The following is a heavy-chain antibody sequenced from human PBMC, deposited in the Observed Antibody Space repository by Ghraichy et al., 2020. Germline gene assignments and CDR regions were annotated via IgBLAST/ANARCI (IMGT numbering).Heavy chain of an antibody. J-gene: IGHJ4*02. D-gene: IGHD6-13*01. V-gene: IGHV5-51*01. CDR2: IYPGDSDT. CDR3: ARQGPRAYSSSWYYLDY. CDR1: GYSFTSYW. Sequence: GGSLRLSCKGSGYSFTSYWIGWVRQMPGKGLEWMGIIYPGDSDTRYSPPFKGQVTISADKSISTAYLQWNSLKASDTAMYYCARQGPRAYSSSWYYLDYWGQGTLVTVSS.